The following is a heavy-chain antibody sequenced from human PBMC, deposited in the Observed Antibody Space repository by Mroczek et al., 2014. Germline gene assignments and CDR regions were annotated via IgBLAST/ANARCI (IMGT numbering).Heavy chain of an antibody. Sequence: QVQLQQWGAEVKKPGASVKVSCKASGYTFTSYDINWVRQATGQGLEWMGWMNPNSGNTGYAQKFQGRVTMTRNTSISTAYMELSSLRSEDTAVYYCATTEIMITFGGGPGVMDYVGQGTLVTVSS. CDR2: MNPNSGNT. CDR1: GYTFTSYD. CDR3: ATTEIMITFGGGPGVMDY. V-gene: IGHV1-8*01. D-gene: IGHD3-16*01. J-gene: IGHJ4*02.